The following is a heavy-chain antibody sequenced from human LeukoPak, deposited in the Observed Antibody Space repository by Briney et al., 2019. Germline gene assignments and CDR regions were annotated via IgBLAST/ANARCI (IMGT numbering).Heavy chain of an antibody. CDR1: GGSISSGGYY. V-gene: IGHV4-31*03. J-gene: IGHJ4*02. CDR3: ARGISDYGDYFDY. CDR2: IYYSGST. Sequence: SQTLSLTCTVSGGSISSGGYYWSWIRQHPGKGLEWIGYIYYSGSTYYNPSLKSRVTISVDTSKNQFSLKLSSVTAADTAAYYCARGISDYGDYFDYWGQGTLVTVSS. D-gene: IGHD4-17*01.